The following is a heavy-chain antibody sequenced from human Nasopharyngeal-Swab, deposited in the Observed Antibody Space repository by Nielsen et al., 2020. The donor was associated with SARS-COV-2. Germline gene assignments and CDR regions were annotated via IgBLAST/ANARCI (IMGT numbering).Heavy chain of an antibody. CDR1: GFTFNNFG. CDR3: AKSMSYFQLSGTYNLHS. Sequence: GESLKISCAASGFTFNNFGMHWVRQAPGKGLEWVAFISYEGSIRNYIDSAKGRFTVSRDSSKNTVYLQMNSLRPDDTAVYFCAKSMSYFQLSGTYNLHSWGQGTLVTVSS. CDR2: ISYEGSIR. J-gene: IGHJ4*02. D-gene: IGHD3-9*01. V-gene: IGHV3-30*18.